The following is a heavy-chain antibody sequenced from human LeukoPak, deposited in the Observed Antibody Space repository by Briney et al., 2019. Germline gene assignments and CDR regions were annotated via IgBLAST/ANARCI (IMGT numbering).Heavy chain of an antibody. D-gene: IGHD2-2*01. V-gene: IGHV5-51*01. Sequence: GESLKISCKGSGYSFTSYWIGCVRQMPGKGLEWMGIIYPGDSDTRYSPSFQGQVSISADKSISTAYLQWSSLKASDTAMYYCARLVPDLVGWFDPWGQGTLVTVSS. CDR3: ARLVPDLVGWFDP. J-gene: IGHJ5*02. CDR2: IYPGDSDT. CDR1: GYSFTSYW.